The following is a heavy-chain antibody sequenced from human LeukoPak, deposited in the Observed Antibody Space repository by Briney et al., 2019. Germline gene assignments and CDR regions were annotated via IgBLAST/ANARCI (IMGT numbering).Heavy chain of an antibody. Sequence: GASVKVSCKASGYTFTSYGISWVRQAPGQGLEWMGWISAYNGNTNYAQKLQGRVTMTTDTSTSTAYMELRSLRSDDTAVYYCASTKYYYDSSGYYSDAFDIWGQGTMVTVSS. CDR1: GYTFTSYG. CDR2: ISAYNGNT. D-gene: IGHD3-22*01. CDR3: ASTKYYYDSSGYYSDAFDI. V-gene: IGHV1-18*01. J-gene: IGHJ3*02.